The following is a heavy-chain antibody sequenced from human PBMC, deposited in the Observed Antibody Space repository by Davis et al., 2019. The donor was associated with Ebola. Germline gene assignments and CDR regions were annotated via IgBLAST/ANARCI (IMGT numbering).Heavy chain of an antibody. J-gene: IGHJ5*02. Sequence: GESLKISCAASGFTFSDYYMSWIRQAPGKGLGWVSYISSSGSTIYYADSVKGRFTISRDNAKNSLYLQMNSLRAEDTAVYYCARDLRLTVVTPGNWFDPWGQGTLVTVSS. CDR1: GFTFSDYY. CDR2: ISSSGSTI. CDR3: ARDLRLTVVTPGNWFDP. V-gene: IGHV3-11*01. D-gene: IGHD4-23*01.